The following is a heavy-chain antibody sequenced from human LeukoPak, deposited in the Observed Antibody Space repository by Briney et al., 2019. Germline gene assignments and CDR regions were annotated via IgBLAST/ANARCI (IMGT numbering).Heavy chain of an antibody. Sequence: SETLSLTCTVSGGSISSNTYYWDWIRQPPGKGLECIGSIYYGGSTYYNPSLKSRVIISVDTSKNQFSLKLSSVTAANTAVYYCARAYYYASSAFDIWGQGTMVTVSS. CDR1: GGSISSNTYY. J-gene: IGHJ3*02. CDR3: ARAYYYASSAFDI. V-gene: IGHV4-39*01. CDR2: IYYGGST. D-gene: IGHD3-22*01.